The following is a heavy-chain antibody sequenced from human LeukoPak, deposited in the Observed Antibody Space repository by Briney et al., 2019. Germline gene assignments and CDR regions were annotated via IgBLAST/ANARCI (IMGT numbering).Heavy chain of an antibody. Sequence: GGSLRLSCAASGFTFSSYSMNWVRQAPGKGLEWVSSISSSGSYIYYADSVKGRFTISRDNSKNTLYLQMNSLRAEDTAVYYCARAGFNILTGFAFDYWGQGTLVTVSS. CDR2: ISSSGSYI. D-gene: IGHD3-9*01. CDR1: GFTFSSYS. CDR3: ARAGFNILTGFAFDY. V-gene: IGHV3-21*01. J-gene: IGHJ4*02.